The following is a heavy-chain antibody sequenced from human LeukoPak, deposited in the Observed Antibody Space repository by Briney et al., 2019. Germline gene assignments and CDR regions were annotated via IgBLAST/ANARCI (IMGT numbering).Heavy chain of an antibody. V-gene: IGHV4-39*07. Sequence: SDTLSLTCIISDDSFSSSTYYWGWIRQPPGKGLEWIGTLYYSGKTYYNPSLKSRVTISIDTSKNQFSLKLSSVTAADTAVYYCARLKSVLRYFDWLFPGGAFDIWGQGTMVTVSS. D-gene: IGHD3-9*01. CDR1: DDSFSSSTYY. CDR3: ARLKSVLRYFDWLFPGGAFDI. J-gene: IGHJ3*02. CDR2: LYYSGKT.